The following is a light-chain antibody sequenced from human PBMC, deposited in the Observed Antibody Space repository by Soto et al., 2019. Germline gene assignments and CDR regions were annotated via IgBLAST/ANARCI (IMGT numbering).Light chain of an antibody. J-gene: IGKJ5*01. CDR3: MQVLQAPT. Sequence: DIVMTQSPASLAVSLGESASISCRSSQSLLYSNGYNYLDWYLQKPGQSPQLLIYLGSSRASGVPDRFNGSGSGTDFTLKISRVEAEDVGVYYCMQVLQAPTFGQGTRLEIK. V-gene: IGKV2-28*01. CDR1: QSLLYSNGYNY. CDR2: LGS.